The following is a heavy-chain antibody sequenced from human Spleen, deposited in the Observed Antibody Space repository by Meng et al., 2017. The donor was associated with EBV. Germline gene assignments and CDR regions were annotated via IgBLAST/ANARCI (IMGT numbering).Heavy chain of an antibody. Sequence: VQPQQWGAGLLKPAEALSLPCAVYGGSFSGFYWSWIRQPPGKGLEWIGEINHSGSTNYNPSLKSRVTISVDTSKKQFSLKLSSVTAADTAVYYCARGPGRGVVARRAFSVGDYWGQGTLVTVSS. CDR1: GGSFSGFY. D-gene: IGHD3-10*01. J-gene: IGHJ4*02. CDR2: INHSGST. V-gene: IGHV4-34*01. CDR3: ARGPGRGVVARRAFSVGDY.